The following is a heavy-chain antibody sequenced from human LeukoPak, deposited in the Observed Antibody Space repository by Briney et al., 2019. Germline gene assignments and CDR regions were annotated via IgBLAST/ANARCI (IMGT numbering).Heavy chain of an antibody. V-gene: IGHV4-59*01. CDR3: ARQHCSGGNCYPFDAFDV. CDR1: GGSISSYY. D-gene: IGHD2-15*01. CDR2: IDYSGST. J-gene: IGHJ3*01. Sequence: SETLSLTCTVSGGSISSYYWSWIRQPPGKGLEWIGYIDYSGSTNYNPSLKSRVTISLDTSKRQFSLRLNSVTAADTAVYYCARQHCSGGNCYPFDAFDVWGQGTMVTVSS.